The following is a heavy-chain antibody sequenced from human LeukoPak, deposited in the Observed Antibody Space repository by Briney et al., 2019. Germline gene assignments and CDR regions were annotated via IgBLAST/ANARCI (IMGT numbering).Heavy chain of an antibody. Sequence: AAVKVSCKASGYTFTRYDINWVRQATGQRLEWMGWMNANSGHTGYAQKFQGRVTMTRNTSIRTAYMELSSLRSEDTAVYYCARRATISRRSYYYGMDVWGQGTTVTVSS. CDR2: MNANSGHT. CDR3: ARRATISRRSYYYGMDV. D-gene: IGHD1-26*01. J-gene: IGHJ6*02. CDR1: GYTFTRYD. V-gene: IGHV1-8*01.